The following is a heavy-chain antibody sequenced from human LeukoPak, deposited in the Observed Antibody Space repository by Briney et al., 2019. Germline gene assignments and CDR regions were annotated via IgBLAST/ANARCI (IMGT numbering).Heavy chain of an antibody. J-gene: IGHJ4*02. D-gene: IGHD2/OR15-2a*01. CDR3: AGHHPRNTVDF. Sequence: SETLSLACTVSGGSISSYYWSWIRQPPGKGLEWTAYISDIGSINYNPSLKSRVTISLDTSKNQFSLKLSSVTAADTAVYYCAGHHPRNTVDFWGQGTLVTVSS. CDR2: ISDIGSI. V-gene: IGHV4-59*08. CDR1: GGSISSYY.